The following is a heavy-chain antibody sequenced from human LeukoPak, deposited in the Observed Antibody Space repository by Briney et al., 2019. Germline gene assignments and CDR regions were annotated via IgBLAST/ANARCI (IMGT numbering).Heavy chain of an antibody. CDR1: GGTFSSYA. CDR2: IIPIFGTA. CDR3: ARLISSKGYFDY. J-gene: IGHJ4*02. D-gene: IGHD2-2*01. Sequence: SVKVSCKASGGTFSSYAISWVRQAPGQGLEWMGGIIPIFGTANYAQKFQGRVTITADESTSTACMELSSLRSEDTAVYYCARLISSKGYFDYWGQGTLVTVSS. V-gene: IGHV1-69*13.